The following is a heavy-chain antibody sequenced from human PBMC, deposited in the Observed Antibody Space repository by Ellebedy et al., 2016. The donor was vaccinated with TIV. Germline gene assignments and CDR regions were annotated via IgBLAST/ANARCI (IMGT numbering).Heavy chain of an antibody. CDR1: GFSFRSYW. J-gene: IGHJ5*02. Sequence: GESLKISCEASGFSFRSYWMSWVRQAPGKGLEWVANIYQDGSDKYYVDSVKGRFTISRDNAKNSLYLQLNSLRVEDTAVYYCARRGSYGDYAVQVNPWFDPWGQGTLVTVSS. D-gene: IGHD4-17*01. V-gene: IGHV3-7*01. CDR2: IYQDGSDK. CDR3: ARRGSYGDYAVQVNPWFDP.